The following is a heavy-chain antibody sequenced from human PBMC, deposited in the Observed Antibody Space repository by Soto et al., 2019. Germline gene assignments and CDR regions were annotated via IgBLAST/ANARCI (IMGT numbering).Heavy chain of an antibody. CDR3: AREVMVRGVIRAGDGGGAFDI. CDR2: ISAYNGNT. Sequence: QVQLVQSGAEVKKPGASVKVSCKASGYTFTSYGISWVRQAPGQGLEWMGWISAYNGNTNYAQKLQGRVTMTTDTYTSTAYMELRSLRSDDTAVYYCAREVMVRGVIRAGDGGGAFDIWGQGTMFTVSS. J-gene: IGHJ3*02. D-gene: IGHD3-10*01. CDR1: GYTFTSYG. V-gene: IGHV1-18*01.